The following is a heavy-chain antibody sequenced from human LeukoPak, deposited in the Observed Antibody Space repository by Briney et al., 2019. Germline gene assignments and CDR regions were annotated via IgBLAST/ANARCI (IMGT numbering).Heavy chain of an antibody. V-gene: IGHV5-51*01. CDR3: ARLREPGFHFDF. Sequence: LGESLKISCQRSGYSFSSYWIVWVRQMSGKGLEWMGIIYPGDSDIKYSPSFQGQVTVSADKSTSTAYLQWSSLKASDTAMYYCARLREPGFHFDFWGQGTLVTVSS. CDR2: IYPGDSDI. D-gene: IGHD1-14*01. J-gene: IGHJ4*02. CDR1: GYSFSSYW.